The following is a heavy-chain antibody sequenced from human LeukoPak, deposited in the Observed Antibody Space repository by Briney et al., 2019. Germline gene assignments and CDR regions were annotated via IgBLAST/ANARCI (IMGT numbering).Heavy chain of an antibody. V-gene: IGHV1-18*01. D-gene: IGHD3-22*01. Sequence: ASVKVSCKASGYTFTSYGISWVRQAPGQGLEWMGWISAYNGNTNYAQKLQGRVTMTTDTSTSTAYMELRSLRSDDTAVYYCARVSYDSSGYYDAFDIWGQGTVVTVSS. J-gene: IGHJ3*02. CDR3: ARVSYDSSGYYDAFDI. CDR2: ISAYNGNT. CDR1: GYTFTSYG.